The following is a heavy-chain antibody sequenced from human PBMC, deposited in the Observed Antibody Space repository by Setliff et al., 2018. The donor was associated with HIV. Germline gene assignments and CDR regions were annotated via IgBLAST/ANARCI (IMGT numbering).Heavy chain of an antibody. CDR2: ISVYNGNT. Sequence: SVKVSCKASTYTFSSYVINWVRQAPGQGLEWMGRISVYNGNTIYAQKLQGRVIMTTDTSTSTAYMELRGLRSDDTAMYYCATQRDIVMVPGQGGFDIWAQGTMVTVSS. CDR3: ATQRDIVMVPGQGGFDI. J-gene: IGHJ3*02. CDR1: TYTFSSYV. V-gene: IGHV1-18*01. D-gene: IGHD2-2*01.